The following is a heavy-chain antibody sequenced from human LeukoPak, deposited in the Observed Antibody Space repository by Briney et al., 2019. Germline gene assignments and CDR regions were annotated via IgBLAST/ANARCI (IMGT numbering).Heavy chain of an antibody. Sequence: PSETLSLTCTVSGGSISSYYWSWIRQPPGKGLEWIGYIYYSGSTNYNPSLKSRVTISVDTSKNQFSLKLSSVTAADTAVYYCARVRAVTYYYYYYMDVWGKGTTVTVSS. J-gene: IGHJ6*03. CDR3: ARVRAVTYYYYYYMDV. CDR1: GGSISSYY. V-gene: IGHV4-59*08. CDR2: IYYSGST. D-gene: IGHD4-17*01.